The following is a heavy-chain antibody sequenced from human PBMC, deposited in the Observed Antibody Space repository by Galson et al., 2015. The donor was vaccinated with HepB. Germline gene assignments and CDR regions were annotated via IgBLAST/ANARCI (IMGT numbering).Heavy chain of an antibody. Sequence: SETLSLTCTVSGGSISSSNYYWGWIRQPPGKGLEWIGRVYTSGTTSYNPSLKSRVTMSVDTSKNQFSLKLTSVTAADTAVYFCAGDRRTWGWTDWYFDLWGRGTMVTVSS. CDR2: VYTSGTT. V-gene: IGHV4-39*07. CDR1: GGSISSSNYY. CDR3: AGDRRTWGWTDWYFDL. D-gene: IGHD6-19*01. J-gene: IGHJ2*01.